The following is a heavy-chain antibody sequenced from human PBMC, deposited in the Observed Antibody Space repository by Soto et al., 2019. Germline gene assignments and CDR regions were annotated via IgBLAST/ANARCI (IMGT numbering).Heavy chain of an antibody. D-gene: IGHD1-20*01. J-gene: IGHJ4*02. CDR3: ARAPRISLITGTTYYFDY. Sequence: SSETLSLTCTVSGGSISSYYWSWIRQPPGKGLEWIGYIYYSGSTNYNPSLKSRVTISVDTSKKQFSLKLSSVTAADTAVYYCARAPRISLITGTTYYFDYWGQGTLVTVSS. CDR1: GGSISSYY. CDR2: IYYSGST. V-gene: IGHV4-59*01.